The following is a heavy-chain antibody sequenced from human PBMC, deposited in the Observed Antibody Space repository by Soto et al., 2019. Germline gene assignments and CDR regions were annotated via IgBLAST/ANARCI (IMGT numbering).Heavy chain of an antibody. CDR2: MNPDSGDT. J-gene: IGHJ4*02. V-gene: IGHV1-8*01. Sequence: QVQLVQSGAEVKKPGASVKVSCKASGYAFSSYDMNWVRQATGQGLEWMGWMNPDSGDTGYVEKFQGRVTMTRDTYINTAYMELSSLRSEDTAVYYCARSRRGGNVNFDYWGQGTLVTVSS. D-gene: IGHD2-15*01. CDR3: ARSRRGGNVNFDY. CDR1: GYAFSSYD.